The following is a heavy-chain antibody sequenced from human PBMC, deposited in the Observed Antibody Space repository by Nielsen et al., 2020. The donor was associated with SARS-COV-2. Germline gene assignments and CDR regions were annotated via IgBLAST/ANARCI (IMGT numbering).Heavy chain of an antibody. J-gene: IGHJ3*02. CDR2: ISYDGSNK. V-gene: IGHV3-30*04. CDR1: GFTFRSYA. Sequence: GESLKISCAASGFTFRSYAMHWVRQAPGKGLEWVAVISYDGSNKYYADSVKGRFTISRDNSKNTLYLQMNSLRAEDTAVYYCARDYSSGAFDIWGQGTMVTVSS. D-gene: IGHD6-25*01. CDR3: ARDYSSGAFDI.